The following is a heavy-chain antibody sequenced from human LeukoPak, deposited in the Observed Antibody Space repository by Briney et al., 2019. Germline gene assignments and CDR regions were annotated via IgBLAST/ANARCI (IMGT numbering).Heavy chain of an antibody. D-gene: IGHD3-10*01. J-gene: IGHJ6*03. CDR2: ISGDGGST. CDR3: AKDGEAGATYYYYYYMDV. V-gene: IGHV3-43*02. Sequence: GGSLRLSCAASGFTFSSYAMSWVRQAPGKGLEWVSLISGDGGSTYYADSVKGRFTISRDNSKNSLYLQMNSLRTEDTALYYCAKDGEAGATYYYYYYMDVWGKGTTVTVSS. CDR1: GFTFSSYA.